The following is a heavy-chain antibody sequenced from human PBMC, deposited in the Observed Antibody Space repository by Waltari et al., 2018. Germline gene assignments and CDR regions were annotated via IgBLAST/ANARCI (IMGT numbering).Heavy chain of an antibody. Sequence: QLQLQESGPGLVEPSETLSLTCTASGDSISNNNYYWGWIRQPRGTGLQWIGSIHYIGDTYYSSSLKSRVIISVDTSTDTAYMELSSLRSEDTAVYYCATLTYYYDSSGSPAPGWGQGTLVTVSS. CDR1: GDSISNNNYY. D-gene: IGHD3-22*01. J-gene: IGHJ4*02. CDR3: ATLTYYYDSSGSPAPG. CDR2: IHYIGDT. V-gene: IGHV4-39*07.